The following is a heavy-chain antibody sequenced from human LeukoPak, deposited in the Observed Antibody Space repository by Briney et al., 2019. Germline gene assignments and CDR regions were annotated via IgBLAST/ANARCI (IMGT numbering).Heavy chain of an antibody. CDR2: IXXYNGNP. D-gene: IGHD3-9*01. Sequence: SFTSSVYSFTIYGISWVGQAPGXGREGMGWIXXYNGNPNYAQKLQGRVTMPPPTSTTTAYMQLRNLRSDDTAVYYCARPTLRYFDWFPXYXGMDVWGQGTTVTVSS. J-gene: IGHJ6*02. CDR3: ARPTLRYFDWFPXYXGMDV. CDR1: VYSFTIYG. V-gene: IGHV1-18*01.